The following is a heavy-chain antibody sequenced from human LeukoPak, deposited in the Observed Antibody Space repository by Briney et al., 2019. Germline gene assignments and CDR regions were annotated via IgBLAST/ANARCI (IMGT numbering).Heavy chain of an antibody. J-gene: IGHJ4*02. CDR2: ISYDGSNK. CDR1: GFTFSSYA. V-gene: IGHV3-30-3*01. D-gene: IGHD6-13*01. CDR3: ARDSFLVAAAGTGNLDY. Sequence: GGCLRLSCAASGFTFSSYAMHWVRQAPGKGLEWVAVISYDGSNKYYANSVKGRFTISRDNSKNTLHLQMNSLRAEDTAVYYCARDSFLVAAAGTGNLDYWGQGTLVTVSS.